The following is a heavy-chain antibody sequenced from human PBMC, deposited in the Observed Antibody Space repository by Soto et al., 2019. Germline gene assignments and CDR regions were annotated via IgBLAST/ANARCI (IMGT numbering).Heavy chain of an antibody. V-gene: IGHV3-21*01. CDR2: ISSSSSYI. J-gene: IGHJ5*02. D-gene: IGHD5-12*01. Sequence: PGGSLRLSCAASGFTFSSYSMNWVRQAPGKGLEWVSSISSSSSYIYYADSVKGRFTISRDNAKNSLYLQMNSLRAEDTAVYYCAREEYSGYEDWFDPWGQGTLVTVSS. CDR3: AREEYSGYEDWFDP. CDR1: GFTFSSYS.